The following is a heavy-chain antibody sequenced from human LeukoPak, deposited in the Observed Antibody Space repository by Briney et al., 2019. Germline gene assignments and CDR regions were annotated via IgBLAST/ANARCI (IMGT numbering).Heavy chain of an antibody. J-gene: IGHJ5*02. Sequence: PGGSLRLSCAASGFTFSSYGMHWVRQAPGKGLEWVSAISGSGGSTYYADSVKGRFTISRDNSKNTLYLQMNSLRAEDTAVYYCANFWSGYYSWFDPWGQGTLVTVSS. CDR1: GFTFSSYG. CDR3: ANFWSGYYSWFDP. CDR2: ISGSGGST. D-gene: IGHD3-3*01. V-gene: IGHV3-23*01.